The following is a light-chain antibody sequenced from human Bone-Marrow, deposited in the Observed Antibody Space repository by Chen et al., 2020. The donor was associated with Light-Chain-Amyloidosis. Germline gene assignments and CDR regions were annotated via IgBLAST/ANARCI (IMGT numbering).Light chain of an antibody. J-gene: IGLJ2*01. V-gene: IGLV3-25*03. Sequence: SSYLTPPPSVSVSPGQTASLTCSGDDLPTKYAYWYQQKPGQAPVLVIHRDTERPSGISERFSGSSSGTTDTLTISGVQAEDEADYHCQSADSSGTYEVIFGGGTKLTVL. CDR3: QSADSSGTYEVI. CDR2: RDT. CDR1: DLPTKY.